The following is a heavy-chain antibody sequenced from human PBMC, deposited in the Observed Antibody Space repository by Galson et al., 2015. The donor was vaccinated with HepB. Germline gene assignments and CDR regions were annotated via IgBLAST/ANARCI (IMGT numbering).Heavy chain of an antibody. CDR3: AKDNWEGFEGSYFDY. V-gene: IGHV3-9*01. D-gene: IGHD3-10*01. J-gene: IGHJ4*02. CDR2: ISWNSGSI. Sequence: SLRLSCAASGFTFDDYAMHWVRQAPGKGLEWVSGISWNSGSIGYADSVKGRFTISRDNAKNSLYLQMNSLRAEDTALYYCAKDNWEGFEGSYFDYWGQGTLVTVSS. CDR1: GFTFDDYA.